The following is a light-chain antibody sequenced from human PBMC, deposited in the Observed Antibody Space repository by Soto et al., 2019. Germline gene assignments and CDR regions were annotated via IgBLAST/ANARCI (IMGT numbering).Light chain of an antibody. CDR2: GAS. CDR3: QQYSYWPRT. CDR1: QSLTSN. V-gene: IGKV3-15*01. Sequence: EIVMTQSPPTLSVSPGEGATLACRASQSLTSNLAWYQQKPGQAPRLLIYGASTRATGIPARFSGSGSGTEFTLTISGLQSEDSAVYYCQQYSYWPRTFGQGTKVEI. J-gene: IGKJ1*01.